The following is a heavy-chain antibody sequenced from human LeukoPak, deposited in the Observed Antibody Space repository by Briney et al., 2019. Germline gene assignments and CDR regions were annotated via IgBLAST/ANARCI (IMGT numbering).Heavy chain of an antibody. CDR3: AAINRAYSQNDY. CDR1: GGSISSSGSY. Sequence: SETLSLTCKVSGGSISSSGSYWVWIRQPPGKGLEWIGSLYYSGSTYNPYLKSRVTISVDISKNQFSLNLTSVNAADTAVYYCAAINRAYSQNDYWGQGTLVIVSS. J-gene: IGHJ4*02. V-gene: IGHV4-39*07. CDR2: LYYSGST. D-gene: IGHD5-18*01.